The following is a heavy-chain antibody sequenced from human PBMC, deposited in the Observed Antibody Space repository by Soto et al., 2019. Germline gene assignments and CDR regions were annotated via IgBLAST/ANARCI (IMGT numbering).Heavy chain of an antibody. V-gene: IGHV3-23*01. Sequence: PGGSLRLSCAASGFTFSSYAMSWVRQAPGKGLEWVSAISGSGGSTYYADSVKGRFTISRDNAKNSLYLQMNSLRDEDTAVYYCARDYPSPPFMGEKCLLPIRFDYWGQGPLVTVPS. J-gene: IGHJ4*02. CDR3: ARDYPSPPFMGEKCLLPIRFDY. CDR1: GFTFSSYA. CDR2: ISGSGGST. D-gene: IGHD3-22*01.